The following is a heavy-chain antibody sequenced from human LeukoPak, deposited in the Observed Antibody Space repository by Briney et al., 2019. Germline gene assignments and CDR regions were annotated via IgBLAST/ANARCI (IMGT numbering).Heavy chain of an antibody. Sequence: ASVKVSCKASGYTFTSYGISWVRQAPGQGLEWMGWISAYNGNTNYAQKLQGRVTMTRDTSTSTVYMELSSLRSEDTAVYYCTRDSPGYCSGGSCYKDYFDYWGQGTLVTVSS. CDR1: GYTFTSYG. V-gene: IGHV1-18*01. J-gene: IGHJ4*02. CDR2: ISAYNGNT. D-gene: IGHD2-15*01. CDR3: TRDSPGYCSGGSCYKDYFDY.